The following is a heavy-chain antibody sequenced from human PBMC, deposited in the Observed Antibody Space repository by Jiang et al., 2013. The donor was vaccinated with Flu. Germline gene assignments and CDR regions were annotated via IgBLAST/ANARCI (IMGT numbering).Heavy chain of an antibody. CDR3: ARAPVGSTIFNWFDP. J-gene: IGHJ5*02. Sequence: GSGLVKPSETLSLNCAVSGASISSFFWSWIRQPAGKGLEWIGRVHGSGNTNYNPSLKSRVTLSVDKSKNQFSLKMHSVTAADTAVYYCARAPVGSTIFNWFDPWGQGTQVIVSS. V-gene: IGHV4-4*07. CDR2: VHGSGNT. CDR1: GASISSFF. D-gene: IGHD2-2*01.